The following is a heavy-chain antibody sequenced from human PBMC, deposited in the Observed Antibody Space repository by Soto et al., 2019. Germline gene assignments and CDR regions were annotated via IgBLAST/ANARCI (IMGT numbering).Heavy chain of an antibody. J-gene: IGHJ6*02. CDR2: IDPSDSYT. V-gene: IGHV5-10-1*01. CDR1: GYSFTSYW. Sequence: GESLKISCKGSGYSFTSYWISWVRQMPGKGLEWMGRIDPSDSYTNYSPSFQGHVTISADKSISTAYLQWSSLKASDTAMYYCASPWELHAYYYYGMDVWGQGSTVTVS. CDR3: ASPWELHAYYYYGMDV. D-gene: IGHD1-26*01.